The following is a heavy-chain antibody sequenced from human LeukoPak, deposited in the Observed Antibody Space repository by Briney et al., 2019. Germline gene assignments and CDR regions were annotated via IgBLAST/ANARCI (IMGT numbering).Heavy chain of an antibody. Sequence: PGGSLRLSCAASGFTFSSYWMSWVRQAPGKGLEWVANIKQDGSEKYYVDSVKGRFTISRDNAKNSLYLQMNSLRAEDTAVYYCARDDYDFWSGPIYYYYYYMEVWGKGTTVTVSS. CDR3: ARDDYDFWSGPIYYYYYYMEV. V-gene: IGHV3-7*01. CDR1: GFTFSSYW. J-gene: IGHJ6*03. D-gene: IGHD3-3*01. CDR2: IKQDGSEK.